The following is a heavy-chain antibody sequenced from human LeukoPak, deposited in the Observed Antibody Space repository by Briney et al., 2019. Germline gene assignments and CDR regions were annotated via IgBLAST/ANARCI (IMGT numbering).Heavy chain of an antibody. V-gene: IGHV1-2*02. CDR3: ARGYRFGSNPDY. Sequence: ASVKVSCKASGYIFTDYHIHWVRQAPGQGLEWMGWINPNSGYTNYAQKFQGRVTMTRDTSIGTGYMELSRLTSDDTAVYYCARGYRFGSNPDYWGQGTVVTVSS. J-gene: IGHJ4*02. D-gene: IGHD3-10*01. CDR2: INPNSGYT. CDR1: GYIFTDYH.